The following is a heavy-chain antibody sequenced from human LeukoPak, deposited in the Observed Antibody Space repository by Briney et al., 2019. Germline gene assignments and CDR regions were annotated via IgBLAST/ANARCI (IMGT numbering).Heavy chain of an antibody. D-gene: IGHD6-19*01. Sequence: PSETLSLTCTVSGGSISSYYWSWIRQPPGKGLEWIGYIYYSGGTNYNPSLKSRVTISVDTSKNQFSLKLSSVTAADTAVYYCASSYQWLGLTNFDYWGQGTLVTVSS. J-gene: IGHJ4*02. V-gene: IGHV4-59*01. CDR3: ASSYQWLGLTNFDY. CDR1: GGSISSYY. CDR2: IYYSGGT.